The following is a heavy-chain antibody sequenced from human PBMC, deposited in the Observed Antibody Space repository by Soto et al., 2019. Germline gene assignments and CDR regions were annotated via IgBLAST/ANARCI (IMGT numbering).Heavy chain of an antibody. Sequence: SQTLSLTCAISGDSVSSNSAAWNWLRQPPSRGLEWLGRTYYRSKWYNDYGVSVKSRIAINPDTSKNQFSLQLNSVTPEDTAVYYCAKDSAGQIXGHWFDPWGQGILVTVSS. D-gene: IGHD3-10*01. CDR1: GDSVSSNSAA. CDR3: AKDSAGQIXGHWFDP. J-gene: IGHJ5*02. V-gene: IGHV6-1*01. CDR2: TYYRSKWYN.